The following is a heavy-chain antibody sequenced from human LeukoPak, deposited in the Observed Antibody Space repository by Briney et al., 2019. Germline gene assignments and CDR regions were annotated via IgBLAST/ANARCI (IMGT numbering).Heavy chain of an antibody. CDR1: GYTFTSYD. CDR3: ARWHWNGNWFDP. V-gene: IGHV1-8*01. D-gene: IGHD1-1*01. J-gene: IGHJ5*02. Sequence: GASVKVSCKASGYTFTSYDINWVRQATGQGLEWMGWMNPNSGNTGYAQKFQGRVTMTRNTSISTAYMELSSLRPEDTAVYYCARWHWNGNWFDPWGQGTLVTVSS. CDR2: MNPNSGNT.